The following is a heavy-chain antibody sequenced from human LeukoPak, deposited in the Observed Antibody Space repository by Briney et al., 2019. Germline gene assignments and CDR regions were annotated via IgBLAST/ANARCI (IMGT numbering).Heavy chain of an antibody. J-gene: IGHJ4*02. CDR3: ARAQGVGYYDSSGQGVNFDY. V-gene: IGHV4-59*01. CDR2: IHYSGST. CDR1: GGSITNYY. Sequence: SETLSLTCTVSGGSITNYYRTWIRQPPGKGLEWIGYIHYSGSTNYNPSLKSRVTISVDTSKNQFSLKLSSVTAADTAVYYCARAQGVGYYDSSGQGVNFDYWGQGTLVTVSS. D-gene: IGHD3-22*01.